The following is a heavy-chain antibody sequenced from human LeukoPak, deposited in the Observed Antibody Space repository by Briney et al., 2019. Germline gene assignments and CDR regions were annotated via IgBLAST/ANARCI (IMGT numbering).Heavy chain of an antibody. D-gene: IGHD1-14*01. Sequence: ASVSVSCKASGYTFTGYYIHWVRQAPGQGLEWVGWINSNSGGTNFAQKFQGRVTMTRDTSISTAYMELSRLRSDDTAVYYCARGTSGFDIWGQGTMVTVSS. CDR3: ARGTSGFDI. J-gene: IGHJ3*02. CDR2: INSNSGGT. V-gene: IGHV1-2*02. CDR1: GYTFTGYY.